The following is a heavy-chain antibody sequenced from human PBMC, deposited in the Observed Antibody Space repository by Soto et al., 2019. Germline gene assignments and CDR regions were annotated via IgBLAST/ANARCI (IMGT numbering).Heavy chain of an antibody. Sequence: GESLKISCNGSWYSFTSYWISWVLHMPGKGLEWMGRIDPSDSYTNYSPSFQGHVTISADKSISTAYLQWSSLKASDTAMYYCARQQQEDYYGMDVWGQGTTVTV. J-gene: IGHJ6*02. D-gene: IGHD6-13*01. V-gene: IGHV5-10-1*01. CDR2: IDPSDSYT. CDR1: WYSFTSYW. CDR3: ARQQQEDYYGMDV.